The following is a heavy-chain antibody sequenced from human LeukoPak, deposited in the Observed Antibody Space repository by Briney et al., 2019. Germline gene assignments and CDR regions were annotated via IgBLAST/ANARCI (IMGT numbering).Heavy chain of an antibody. CDR1: GGSISSYY. CDR2: IYYSGST. CDR3: ARDYYYDSSGYWFDP. Sequence: RPSETLSLTCTVSGGSISSYYWSWIRQPPGKGLEWIGYIYYSGSTNYNPSLKSRVTISVDTSKNQFSLKLSSVTAADTAMYYCARDYYYDSSGYWFDPWGQGTLVTVSS. D-gene: IGHD3-22*01. V-gene: IGHV4-59*01. J-gene: IGHJ5*02.